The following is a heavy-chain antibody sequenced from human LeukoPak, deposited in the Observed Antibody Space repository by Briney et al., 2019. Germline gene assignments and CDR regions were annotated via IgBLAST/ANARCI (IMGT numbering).Heavy chain of an antibody. V-gene: IGHV3-21*01. CDR1: GFTFSSYS. D-gene: IGHD3-22*01. CDR3: ARALIPYYDSSDDAFDI. CDR2: VSSSSSYI. Sequence: GGSLRLSCVHSGFTFSSYSMNWVRQAPGKGLEWVSSVSSSSSYIYYADSVKGRFTISRDHAKNSLYLQMNSLRAEDTAVYYCARALIPYYDSSDDAFDIWGQGTMVTVSS. J-gene: IGHJ3*02.